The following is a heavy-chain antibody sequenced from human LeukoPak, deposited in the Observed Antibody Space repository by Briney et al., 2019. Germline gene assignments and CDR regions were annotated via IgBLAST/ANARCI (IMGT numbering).Heavy chain of an antibody. CDR3: ASADGYKIDY. V-gene: IGHV4-39*01. CDR2: IYYGGST. D-gene: IGHD5-24*01. CDR1: GDSISGSSYY. J-gene: IGHJ4*02. Sequence: PSETLSLTCTVSGDSISGSSYYWGWIRQPPGKGLEWIGNIYYGGSTYYNPSLESRVSISVDTSNNQFSLKVSSVTAADTAVYYCASADGYKIDYWGQGTLVTVSS.